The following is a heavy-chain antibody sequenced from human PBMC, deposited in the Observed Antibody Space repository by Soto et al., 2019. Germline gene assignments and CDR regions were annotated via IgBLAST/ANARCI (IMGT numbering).Heavy chain of an antibody. CDR3: AIEDSILTSAVSDF. CDR1: GGACNNDG. J-gene: IGHJ4*02. V-gene: IGHV3-21*01. CDR2: ISKSDYT. D-gene: IGHD3-22*01. Sequence: GGRRLSCTVSGGACNNDGINCVRQAPGKGLEWVSSISKSDYTYYSDSVKGRFAISRDNAKSSVSLQMNTLRVEDTAVYYCAIEDSILTSAVSDFWGQGPLVTIYS.